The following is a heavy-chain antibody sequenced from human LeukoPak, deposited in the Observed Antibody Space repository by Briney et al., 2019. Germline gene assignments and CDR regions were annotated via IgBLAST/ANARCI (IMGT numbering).Heavy chain of an antibody. CDR3: AREAYGGNPPSDAFDI. Sequence: GGSLRLSCAASGFTVSSNYMSWVRQAPGKGLEWVSVIYSGGSTYYADSVKGRFTISRDNSKNTLYLQMNSLRAEDTAVYYCAREAYGGNPPSDAFDIWGQGTMVTVSS. CDR1: GFTVSSNY. V-gene: IGHV3-53*01. CDR2: IYSGGST. D-gene: IGHD4-23*01. J-gene: IGHJ3*02.